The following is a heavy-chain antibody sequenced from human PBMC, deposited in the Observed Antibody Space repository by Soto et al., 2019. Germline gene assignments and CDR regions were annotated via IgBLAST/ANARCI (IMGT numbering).Heavy chain of an antibody. CDR3: AKDPLSSSSWPVPFLS. J-gene: IGHJ4*02. Sequence: RWSLRLSCSASVFTFSRYGMHWVRQAPGKGLEWVAVISYDGSNKYYADSVKGRFTISRDNSKNTLYLQMNSLRAEDTAVYYCAKDPLSSSSWPVPFLSWGQGTLVTVSS. D-gene: IGHD6-13*01. V-gene: IGHV3-30*18. CDR2: ISYDGSNK. CDR1: VFTFSRYG.